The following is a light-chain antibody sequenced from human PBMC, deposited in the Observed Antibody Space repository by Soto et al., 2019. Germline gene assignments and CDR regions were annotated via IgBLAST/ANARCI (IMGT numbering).Light chain of an antibody. CDR1: QSVSSY. CDR3: QQYNNWPPIT. V-gene: IGKV3D-15*01. J-gene: IGKJ5*01. CDR2: GAS. Sequence: EVVLMQSPGTLSFAPGERATRSCRASQSVSSYVAWYQQNPGQAPRLLIYGASTRATGIPARFSGSGSGTEFTLTISSLQSEDFAVYYCQQYNNWPPITFGQGTRLEI.